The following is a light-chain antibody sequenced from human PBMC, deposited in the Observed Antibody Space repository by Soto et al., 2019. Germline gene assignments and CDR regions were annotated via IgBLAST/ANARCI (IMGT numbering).Light chain of an antibody. V-gene: IGKV3-11*01. Sequence: IVLTQSPAALSVSPGERVTLSCRASQNLHSFLNWYQQRPGQAPRPLIYDGSKRAAGVPDRISGDGSGTDYTLTISSLEPEDFAVYYCQQRARWPMTFGQGTRLEFK. CDR1: QNLHSF. CDR3: QQRARWPMT. CDR2: DGS. J-gene: IGKJ5*01.